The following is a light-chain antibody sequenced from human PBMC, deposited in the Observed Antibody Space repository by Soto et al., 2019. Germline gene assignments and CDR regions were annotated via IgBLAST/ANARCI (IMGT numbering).Light chain of an antibody. CDR1: SSDVGSYNF. Sequence: QSVLTQPASVSGSPGQSITIYCTGTSSDVGSYNFLSWYQQHPGKAPKLMIYEDNKRPSGVSNRFYGSKSGSTASLTISGLQAEDEADYYCCSYAGSSTFDVIFGGGTKLTVL. J-gene: IGLJ2*01. V-gene: IGLV2-23*02. CDR2: EDN. CDR3: CSYAGSSTFDVI.